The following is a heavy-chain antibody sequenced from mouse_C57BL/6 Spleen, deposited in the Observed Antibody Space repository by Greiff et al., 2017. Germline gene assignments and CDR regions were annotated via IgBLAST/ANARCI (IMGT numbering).Heavy chain of an antibody. CDR2: IYPGDGDT. D-gene: IGHD2-1*01. CDR3: ARPYGNYGYFDV. J-gene: IGHJ1*03. Sequence: QVQLKESGPELVKPGASVKISCKASGYAFSGSWMNWVKQRPGKGLEWIGRIYPGDGDTNYNGKFKGKATLTADKSASTAYMQLSSLTSEDSAVYFCARPYGNYGYFDVWGTGTTVTVSS. CDR1: GYAFSGSW. V-gene: IGHV1-82*01.